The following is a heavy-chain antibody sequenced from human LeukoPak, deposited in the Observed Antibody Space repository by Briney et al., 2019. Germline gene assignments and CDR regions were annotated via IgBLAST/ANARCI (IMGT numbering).Heavy chain of an antibody. D-gene: IGHD3-3*01. CDR2: IYYSGTT. Sequence: SQTLSLTCTVSGGSISSGGYYWSWIRQHPGKGLEWIGYIYYSGTTYYNPSLKGRVTMSVDTSKNQFSLKLNSVTAADTAVYYCAREHSPPESILEWFPKHSRGYFDYWGQGTLVTVSS. CDR3: AREHSPPESILEWFPKHSRGYFDY. V-gene: IGHV4-31*03. J-gene: IGHJ4*02. CDR1: GGSISSGGYY.